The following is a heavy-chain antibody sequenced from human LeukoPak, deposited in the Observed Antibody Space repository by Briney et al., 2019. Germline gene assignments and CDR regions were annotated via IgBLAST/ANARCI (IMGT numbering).Heavy chain of an antibody. V-gene: IGHV3-74*01. J-gene: IGHJ3*02. Sequence: GGSLRLSCAASGFTFSSYAMSWVRQAPGEGLMWVSQISGDETYTNYADSVKGRFTISRDNAKNTLYLQMNSLRAEDTAIYYCVREDNAFNIWGQGTLVTVSS. CDR3: VREDNAFNI. CDR1: GFTFSSYA. CDR2: ISGDETYT.